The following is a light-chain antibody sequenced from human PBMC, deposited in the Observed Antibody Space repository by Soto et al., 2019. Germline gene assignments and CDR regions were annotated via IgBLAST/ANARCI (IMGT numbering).Light chain of an antibody. V-gene: IGLV1-44*01. J-gene: IGLJ1*01. Sequence: QSVLTQAPSASWTPGQRVTISCSGGSSNIGSNTVNWYQHLPGTAPKLFIYSNDRRPSGVPDRFSGSKFITSASLAISGLQSEDEADYYCAAWDDRLKAYVFGTGTKLTVL. CDR2: SND. CDR1: SSNIGSNT. CDR3: AAWDDRLKAYV.